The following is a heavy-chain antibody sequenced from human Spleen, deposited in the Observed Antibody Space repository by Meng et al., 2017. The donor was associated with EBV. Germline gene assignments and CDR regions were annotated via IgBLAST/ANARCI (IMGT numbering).Heavy chain of an antibody. D-gene: IGHD6-25*01. CDR1: GYSFTEYA. CDR3: ARDWSGSGPPGAM. CDR2: IDTNTGNP. J-gene: IGHJ4*02. V-gene: IGHV7-4-1*02. Sequence: QVQLVQSGSELKKPGASVKVSCKTSGYSFTEYAMNWVCQAPGQGLEWMGWIDTNTGNPTYAQGFTGQFVFSLDTSVRTAYLQISSLRPEDTAVYFCARDWSGSGPPGAMWGQGTLVTVSS.